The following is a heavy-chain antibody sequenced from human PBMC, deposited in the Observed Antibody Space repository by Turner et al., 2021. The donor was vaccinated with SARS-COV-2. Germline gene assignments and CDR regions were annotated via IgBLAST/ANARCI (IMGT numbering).Heavy chain of an antibody. Sequence: QFQLVESGGGVVQPGRSLRLSCAASGITFSSHGMHWVRQAPGKGLEWVEVIWNDGSQKYYADSVKGRFTITRENSKNMVYLQMNSLRAEDTAVYYCARLDDSGHWGAFDIWGQGTMVTVSS. D-gene: IGHD3-22*01. CDR1: GITFSSHG. CDR3: ARLDDSGHWGAFDI. CDR2: IWNDGSQK. J-gene: IGHJ3*02. V-gene: IGHV3-33*01.